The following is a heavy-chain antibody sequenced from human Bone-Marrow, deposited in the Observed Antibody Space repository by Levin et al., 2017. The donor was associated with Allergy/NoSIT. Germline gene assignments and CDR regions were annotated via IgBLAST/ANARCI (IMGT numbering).Heavy chain of an antibody. CDR1: GESFSGYY. CDR3: ARGKGGISMIAVVITAAEYYFDY. V-gene: IGHV4-34*01. D-gene: IGHD3-22*01. Sequence: SETLSLTCAVYGESFSGYYWSWIRQPPGKGLEWIGEINQSGSANYNPSLKSRLTISVDASKNQFSLKLSSVTAADTAVYYCARGKGGISMIAVVITAAEYYFDYWGQGTLVTVSS. CDR2: INQSGSA. J-gene: IGHJ4*02.